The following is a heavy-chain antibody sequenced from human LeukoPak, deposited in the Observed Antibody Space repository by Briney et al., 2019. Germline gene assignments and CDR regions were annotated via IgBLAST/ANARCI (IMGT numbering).Heavy chain of an antibody. Sequence: GGSLRLSCAASGVTFDDYAMHWVRQAPGKGLEWVSGISWNSGTIGYADSVKGRFTISTDNSKNTLYLQMNSLRPEDTAVYYCARDVPSTGTQGWFDPWGQGTLVTVSS. V-gene: IGHV3-9*01. CDR1: GVTFDDYA. CDR3: ARDVPSTGTQGWFDP. CDR2: ISWNSGTI. D-gene: IGHD1-1*01. J-gene: IGHJ5*02.